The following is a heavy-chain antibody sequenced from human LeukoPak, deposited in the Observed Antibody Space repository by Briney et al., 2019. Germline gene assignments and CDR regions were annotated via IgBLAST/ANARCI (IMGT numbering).Heavy chain of an antibody. CDR2: INHSGST. CDR1: GGSISSSNW. Sequence: SVTLSLTCAVSGGSISSSNWWSWIRQPPGKGLEWIGEINHSGSTKYNPSLKSRVTISVDTSKNQFSLKLSSVTAADTAVYYCARGRSGGYSPVDFDYWGQGTLVTVSS. CDR3: ARGRSGGYSPVDFDY. V-gene: IGHV4-4*02. J-gene: IGHJ4*02. D-gene: IGHD5-18*01.